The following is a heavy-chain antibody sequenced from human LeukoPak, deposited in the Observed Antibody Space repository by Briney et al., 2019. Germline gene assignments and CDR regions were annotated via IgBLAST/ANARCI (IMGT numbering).Heavy chain of an antibody. V-gene: IGHV1-69*05. CDR3: ARDSSSSGVGAFDI. CDR1: GYTFTGYY. D-gene: IGHD6-6*01. CDR2: IIPIFGTA. Sequence: ASVTVSCTASGYTFTGYYMHWVRQAPGQGLEWMGGIIPIFGTANYAQKFQGRVTITTDESTSTAYMELSSLRSEDTAVYYCARDSSSSGVGAFDIWGQGTMVTVSS. J-gene: IGHJ3*02.